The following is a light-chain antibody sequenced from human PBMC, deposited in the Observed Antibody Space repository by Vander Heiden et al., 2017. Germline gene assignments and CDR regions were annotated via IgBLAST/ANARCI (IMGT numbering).Light chain of an antibody. CDR1: QSILYNSHSKNY. Sequence: DIVMTESPDSLAVSLGERATISCKSSQSILYNSHSKNYLAGYQQKPGQPPKLLIYWASTREAGVPDRFSGGGSGTDFTLTISSLQAEDVSIYYCQQYYSTPPYTFGQGTKLEIK. V-gene: IGKV4-1*01. J-gene: IGKJ2*01. CDR3: QQYYSTPPYT. CDR2: WAS.